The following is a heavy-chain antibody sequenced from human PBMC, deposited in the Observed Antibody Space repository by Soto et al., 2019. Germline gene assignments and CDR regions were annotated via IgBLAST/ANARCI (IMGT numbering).Heavy chain of an antibody. CDR1: GFTFRNYG. CDR3: VRAAGYSGNDYVYYYGMDV. CDR2: VWYDGGNK. D-gene: IGHD5-12*01. J-gene: IGHJ6*02. Sequence: QVQLVESGGGVVQPGRSLGLSCAASGFTFRNYGMHWVRQAPAKGLEWVALVWYDGGNKNYVDSVKGRFTISRDNSKNTLYLQMNSLRDEDTAVYYCVRAAGYSGNDYVYYYGMDVWGQGTTVTVSS. V-gene: IGHV3-33*01.